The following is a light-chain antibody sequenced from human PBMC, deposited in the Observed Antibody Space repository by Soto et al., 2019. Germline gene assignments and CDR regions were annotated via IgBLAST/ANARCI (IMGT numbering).Light chain of an antibody. V-gene: IGKV1-5*03. Sequence: IQMTQSPSTLSTSVGDRVTITCRASHNISSWLAWYQQKPGKAPKLLIYKASSLESGVPSRFSGSGSGTEFTLTISSLQPDDFATYFCQQYNSYWWTFGQGTKVDIK. CDR1: HNISSW. CDR2: KAS. J-gene: IGKJ1*01. CDR3: QQYNSYWWT.